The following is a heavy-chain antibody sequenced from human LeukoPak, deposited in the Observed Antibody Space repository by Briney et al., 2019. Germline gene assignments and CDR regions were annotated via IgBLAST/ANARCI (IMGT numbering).Heavy chain of an antibody. Sequence: ASETLSLTCTVSGGSISSYYWSWIRQPPGKGLEWIGYIYYSGGTNYNPSLKSRVTISVDTSKNQFSLKLSSVTAADTAVYYCARADYYGSGSYPRAYYYYYYMDVWGKGTTVTISS. CDR2: IYYSGGT. J-gene: IGHJ6*03. CDR1: GGSISSYY. CDR3: ARADYYGSGSYPRAYYYYYYMDV. D-gene: IGHD3-10*01. V-gene: IGHV4-59*01.